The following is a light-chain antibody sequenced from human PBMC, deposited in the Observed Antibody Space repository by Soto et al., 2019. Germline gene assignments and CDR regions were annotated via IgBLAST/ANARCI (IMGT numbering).Light chain of an antibody. V-gene: IGKV3-11*01. J-gene: IGKJ1*01. CDR3: QQRGNWPVT. CDR2: DAS. Sequence: EIVLTQSPATLSLSPGERATLSCRASQSVSSYFAWYQQKPGQAPRLLIYDASNRATGIPARLSGCGSGTDITLSISSLEPDDFAVYYCQQRGNWPVTFGQGTRVDIK. CDR1: QSVSSY.